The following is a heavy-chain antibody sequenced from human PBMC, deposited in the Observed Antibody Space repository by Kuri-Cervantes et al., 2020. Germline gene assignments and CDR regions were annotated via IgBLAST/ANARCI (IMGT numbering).Heavy chain of an antibody. CDR1: GYTFTSYD. V-gene: IGHV1-8*02. D-gene: IGHD3-9*01. J-gene: IGHJ4*02. CDR3: ASQWGYYNYFDC. Sequence: ASVKVSCKASGYTFTSYDINWVRQATGQGLEWMGWMNPNSGNTGYAQKFQGRVTMTRNTSISTAYMELSSLRSEDTAVYYCASQWGYYNYFDCWGQGTLVTVSS. CDR2: MNPNSGNT.